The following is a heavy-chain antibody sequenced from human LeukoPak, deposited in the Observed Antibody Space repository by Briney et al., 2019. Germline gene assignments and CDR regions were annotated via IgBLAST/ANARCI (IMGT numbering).Heavy chain of an antibody. CDR1: GESFSGYY. D-gene: IGHD3-16*02. CDR2: INHSGST. V-gene: IGHV4-34*01. Sequence: PSETLSLTCAVYGESFSGYYWSWIRQPPGKGLEWIGEINHSGSTNYNPSLKSRVTISVDTSKNQFSLKLSSVTAADTAVYYCARGYDYVWGSYRRYNYFDYWGQGTLVTVSS. J-gene: IGHJ4*02. CDR3: ARGYDYVWGSYRRYNYFDY.